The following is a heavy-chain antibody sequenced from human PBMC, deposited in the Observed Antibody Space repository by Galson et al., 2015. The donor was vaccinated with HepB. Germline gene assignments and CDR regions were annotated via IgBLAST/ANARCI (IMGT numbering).Heavy chain of an antibody. V-gene: IGHV3-7*03. CDR2: IKQDGSEK. CDR3: ARVERRWGDAFDI. Sequence: SLRLSCAASGFTFSSYWMSWVRQAPGKGLEWVANIKQDGSEKYYVDSVKGRFTISRDNAKNSLYLQMNSLRAEDTAVYYCARVERRWGDAFDIWGQGTMVTVSS. J-gene: IGHJ3*02. CDR1: GFTFSSYW. D-gene: IGHD4-23*01.